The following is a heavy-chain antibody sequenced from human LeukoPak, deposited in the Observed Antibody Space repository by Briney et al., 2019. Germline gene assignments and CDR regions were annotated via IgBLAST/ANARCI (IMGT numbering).Heavy chain of an antibody. Sequence: GGSLRLSCATSGFTFSNAWMNWVRQPPGKGLEWVGRIRSNSDGGTIDYAAPVKGRFTLSRDDSKTTLYLQMNSLQTEDTAVYYCATDFYDSTWGQGTLVTVS. D-gene: IGHD3-22*01. CDR3: ATDFYDST. CDR1: GFTFSNAW. V-gene: IGHV3-15*07. J-gene: IGHJ5*02. CDR2: IRSNSDGGTI.